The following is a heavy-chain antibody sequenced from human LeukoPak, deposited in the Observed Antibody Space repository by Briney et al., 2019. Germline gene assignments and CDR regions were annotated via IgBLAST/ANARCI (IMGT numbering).Heavy chain of an antibody. CDR1: GFTFSSYG. Sequence: GGSLRLSCAASGFTFSSYGMHWVRQAPGKGLEWVAVIWYDGSNKYYADSVKGRFTISRDNSKNTLYLQMNSLRVEDTAIYYCAKAIGGSYSFDYWGQGTLVTVSS. CDR2: IWYDGSNK. CDR3: AKAIGGSYSFDY. D-gene: IGHD1-26*01. V-gene: IGHV3-30*02. J-gene: IGHJ4*02.